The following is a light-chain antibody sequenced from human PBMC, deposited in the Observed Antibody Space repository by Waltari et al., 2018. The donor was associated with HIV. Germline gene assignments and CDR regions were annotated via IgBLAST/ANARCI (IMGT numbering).Light chain of an antibody. Sequence: DTVMTQSPDYLAVSPGERASINCKSSQSLLYSSNNKNYLGWYQQKPGQVPKLLIYWASTRESGVPDRFSGSGSGTDFTLTISNLQAEDVAVYFCQQYFSPPYTFGQGTKLEIK. V-gene: IGKV4-1*01. CDR3: QQYFSPPYT. J-gene: IGKJ2*01. CDR2: WAS. CDR1: QSLLYSSNNKNY.